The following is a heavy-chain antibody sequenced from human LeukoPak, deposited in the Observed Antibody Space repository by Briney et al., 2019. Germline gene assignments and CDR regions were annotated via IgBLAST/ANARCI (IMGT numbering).Heavy chain of an antibody. V-gene: IGHV7-4-1*02. CDR1: GYTFTSYA. CDR2: INTNTGNP. Sequence: ASVKVSCKASGYTFTSYAMNWVRQAPGQGLEWMGWINTNTGNPTYAQGFTGRFVFSLDTSVSTAYLQISSLKAEDTAVYYCARDGGVTMIVVGALGYWGQGTLVTVSS. CDR3: ARDGGVTMIVVGALGY. D-gene: IGHD3-22*01. J-gene: IGHJ4*02.